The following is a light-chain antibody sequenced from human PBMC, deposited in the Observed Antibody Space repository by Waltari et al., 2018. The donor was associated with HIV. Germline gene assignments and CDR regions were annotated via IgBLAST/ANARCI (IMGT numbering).Light chain of an antibody. CDR2: KNI. J-gene: IGLJ1*01. V-gene: IGLV1-47*01. CDR3: VGWDASLSAYV. CDR1: SSTIGHDN. Sequence: QSVLTQPPSASGTPGQRVTISCSGSSSTIGHDNVYWYQQLPGTTPKLLIYKNIQRPSGVPDRFAGSKSGTSAYLAISGLRSEDEADYYCVGWDASLSAYVFGAGTKVTVL.